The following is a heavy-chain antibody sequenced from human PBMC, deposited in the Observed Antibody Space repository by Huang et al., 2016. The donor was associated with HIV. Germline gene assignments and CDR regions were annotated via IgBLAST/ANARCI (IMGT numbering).Heavy chain of an antibody. CDR3: ARARGYYDSSVSYYFDY. CDR1: GGTFSSYA. Sequence: QVQLVQSGAEVKKPGSSVKVSCKASGGTFSSYAISWVRQAPGQGLEWMGGSIPILGTANYAQKFQGRVTSTADESTSTAYMELSSLRSEDTAVYYCARARGYYDSSVSYYFDYWGQGTLFTVSS. D-gene: IGHD3-22*01. CDR2: SIPILGTA. V-gene: IGHV1-69*13. J-gene: IGHJ4*02.